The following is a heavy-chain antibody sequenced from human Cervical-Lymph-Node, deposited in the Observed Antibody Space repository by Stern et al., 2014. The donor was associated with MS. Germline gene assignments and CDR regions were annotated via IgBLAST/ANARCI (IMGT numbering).Heavy chain of an antibody. J-gene: IGHJ4*02. Sequence: VQLVQSGAEVKKPGASVKVSCKASGYTFTDYYVHWVRQAPGHGLEWMGWINPNSGGTNSALKFQDWVTLTRATSLRTASMVLRRLRSDDTAVYYCARGSRGVKTMVYWGQGTLVTVSS. D-gene: IGHD3-10*01. CDR2: INPNSGGT. CDR3: ARGSRGVKTMVY. V-gene: IGHV1-2*04. CDR1: GYTFTDYY.